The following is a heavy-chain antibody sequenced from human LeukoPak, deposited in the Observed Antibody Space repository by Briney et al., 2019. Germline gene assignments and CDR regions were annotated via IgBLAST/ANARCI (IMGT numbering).Heavy chain of an antibody. Sequence: PGRSLRLSCAASGFTFSSYAMHWVRQAPGKGLEWVAVISYDGSNKYYADSVKGRFTISRDNSKNTLYLQMNGLRAEDTAEYYCAPITMTFLDYWGQGTLVTVSS. CDR2: ISYDGSNK. CDR3: APITMTFLDY. V-gene: IGHV3-30-3*01. CDR1: GFTFSSYA. J-gene: IGHJ4*02. D-gene: IGHD3-22*01.